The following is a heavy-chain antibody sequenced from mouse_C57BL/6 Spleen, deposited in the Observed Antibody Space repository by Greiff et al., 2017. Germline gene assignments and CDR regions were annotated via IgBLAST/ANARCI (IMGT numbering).Heavy chain of an antibody. CDR1: GYSFTSYY. CDR2: VYPGSGNT. Sequence: QIQLQQSGPELVKPGASVKISCKASGYSFTSYYINWVKQRPGQGLEWIGWVYPGSGNTKYNEKFKGKATLTADTSSSTAYMQLSSLTPEDSAVYYCATLITTEGAKGMGYWGQETSVTESS. J-gene: IGHJ4*01. V-gene: IGHV1-66*01. D-gene: IGHD1-1*01. CDR3: ATLITTEGAKGMGY.